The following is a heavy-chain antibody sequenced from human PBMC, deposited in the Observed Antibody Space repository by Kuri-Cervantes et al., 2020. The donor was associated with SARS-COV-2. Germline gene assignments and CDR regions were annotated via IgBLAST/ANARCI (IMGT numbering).Heavy chain of an antibody. CDR3: ARVGVRSYGVLDY. Sequence: GSLRLSCTVSGGSINNYYWSWIRQPPGKGLEWIGYIYDSANTNYNTSLRSRVTMSVDTSKNQVSLKLISVTAADTAVYFCARVGVRSYGVLDYWGQGTLVTVSS. V-gene: IGHV4-59*01. D-gene: IGHD5-18*01. CDR1: GGSINNYY. J-gene: IGHJ4*02. CDR2: IYDSANT.